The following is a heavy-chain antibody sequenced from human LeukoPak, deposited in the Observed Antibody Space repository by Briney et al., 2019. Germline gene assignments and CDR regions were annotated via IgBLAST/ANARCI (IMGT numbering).Heavy chain of an antibody. Sequence: PSGTLSLTCAVSGGSISSSNWWSWVRQPPGKGLEWIGEIYHSGSTNYNPSLKRRVAISVDKSKNQFSLKLSSVTAADTAVYYCARVQRGYCSSTSCYAHYYYYGMDVWGQGTTVTVSS. V-gene: IGHV4-4*02. J-gene: IGHJ6*02. D-gene: IGHD2-2*01. CDR3: ARVQRGYCSSTSCYAHYYYYGMDV. CDR2: IYHSGST. CDR1: GGSISSSNW.